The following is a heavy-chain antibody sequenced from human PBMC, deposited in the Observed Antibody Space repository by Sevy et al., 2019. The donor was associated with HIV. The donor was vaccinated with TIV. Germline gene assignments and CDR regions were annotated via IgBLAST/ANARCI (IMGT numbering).Heavy chain of an antibody. CDR1: GDSISSYY. CDR2: IHYSGST. J-gene: IGHJ4*02. D-gene: IGHD6-6*01. Sequence: SETLSLTCTVSGDSISSYYWSWMRQPPGKGPEWIGYIHYSGSTNYNPSLKSRVTISVDTSKSQFSLNLNSVTAADTAVYFCARASGQSTSSRYFDFWGQGTLVTVSS. CDR3: ARASGQSTSSRYFDF. V-gene: IGHV4-59*01.